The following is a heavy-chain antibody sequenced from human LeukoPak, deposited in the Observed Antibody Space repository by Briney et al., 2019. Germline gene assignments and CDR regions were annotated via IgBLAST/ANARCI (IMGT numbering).Heavy chain of an antibody. J-gene: IGHJ4*02. Sequence: GGSLRLSCAASGFTFSSYWMHWVRQAPGKGLVWVSRINSDGSSTSYADSVKGRFTISRDNAKNTLYLQMNSLRAEDTAVYYCARVQNSYGYFQGFDYWGQGTLVTVSS. V-gene: IGHV3-74*01. CDR1: GFTFSSYW. CDR3: ARVQNSYGYFQGFDY. D-gene: IGHD5-18*01. CDR2: INSDGSST.